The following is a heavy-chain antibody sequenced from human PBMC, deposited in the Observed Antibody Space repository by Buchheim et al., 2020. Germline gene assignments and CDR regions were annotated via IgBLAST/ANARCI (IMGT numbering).Heavy chain of an antibody. CDR3: ARVQLQSNTLVATFDV. Sequence: QVQLVQSGAEVKKVGASVKVSCKASGYTFTSYGLNWVRQASGQGLEWMGWMNPNSGNTGYAQKFQGRVTMTRNTSISTAYMQRSSLRSADTAVYYCARVQLQSNTLVATFDVWGQGTT. CDR2: MNPNSGNT. V-gene: IGHV1-8*01. D-gene: IGHD3-10*01. CDR1: GYTFTSYG. J-gene: IGHJ6*02.